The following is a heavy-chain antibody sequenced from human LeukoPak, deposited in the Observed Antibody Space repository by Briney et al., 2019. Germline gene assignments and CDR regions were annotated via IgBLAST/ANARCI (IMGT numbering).Heavy chain of an antibody. D-gene: IGHD3-22*01. Sequence: ASVKVSCKASGGTFSSYAISWVRQAPGQGLEWMGGIIPIFGTANYAQKFQGRVTITADESTSTAYMELSSLRSEDTAVYYCARGGYYYDSSGHVDYWGQGTLVTVSS. CDR3: ARGGYYYDSSGHVDY. J-gene: IGHJ4*02. V-gene: IGHV1-69*13. CDR2: IIPIFGTA. CDR1: GGTFSSYA.